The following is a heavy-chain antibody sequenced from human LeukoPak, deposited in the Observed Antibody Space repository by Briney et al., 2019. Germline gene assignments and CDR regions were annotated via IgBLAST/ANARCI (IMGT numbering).Heavy chain of an antibody. Sequence: SVKVSCKASGGTFSSYAISLVRQAPGQGLEWMGRIFPIFGTANYAQKFQGRVTITTDESTSTAYMELSSLRSEDTAVYYCASSPNWGGILNNWFDPCGQGTLVTVSS. V-gene: IGHV1-69*05. D-gene: IGHD7-27*01. J-gene: IGHJ5*02. CDR2: IFPIFGTA. CDR1: GGTFSSYA. CDR3: ASSPNWGGILNNWFDP.